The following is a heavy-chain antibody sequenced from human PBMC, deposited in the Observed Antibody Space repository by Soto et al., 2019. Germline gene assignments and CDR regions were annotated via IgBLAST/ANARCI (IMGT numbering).Heavy chain of an antibody. Sequence: VQLVESGGGLVKPGGSLRLSCAASGFTFSDYYMSWIRQAPGKGLEWVSYISSSGSYTNYAVSVKGRFTISRDHVKKSLYLQMNSLRGDDTAVYYCARVPYYYTSGTDYGMDVWGQGTTVTVSS. D-gene: IGHD3-10*01. V-gene: IGHV3-11*06. J-gene: IGHJ6*02. CDR3: ARVPYYYTSGTDYGMDV. CDR1: GFTFSDYY. CDR2: ISSSGSYT.